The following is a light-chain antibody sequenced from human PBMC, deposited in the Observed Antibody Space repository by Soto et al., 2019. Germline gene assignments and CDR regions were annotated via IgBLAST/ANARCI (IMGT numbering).Light chain of an antibody. CDR3: QQRRNCPLS. V-gene: IGKV3-11*01. CDR2: DAS. Sequence: EIVLTQSPATLSLSPGARATLSCRASQSVSNYLAWYQQKPGQAPRLLIYDASKRATGIPARFNGSGSGTDFTLTSSSLEPDDFAVYYCQQRRNCPLSFGGGNKVQIK. CDR1: QSVSNY. J-gene: IGKJ4*01.